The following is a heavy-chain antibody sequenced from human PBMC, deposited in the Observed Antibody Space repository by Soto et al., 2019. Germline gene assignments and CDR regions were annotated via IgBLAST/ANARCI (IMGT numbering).Heavy chain of an antibody. J-gene: IGHJ6*02. CDR2: IYYSGGT. Sequence: PSETLSLTCTVSGASMSSGGYYWTWIRQPPGKGLEWIGYIYYSGGTNYKPSLKSRVTISVATSKNQFSLKLNSVNAADTAVYYCASVTRTCISTSCYRYYYGMDVWGQGTTVTVSS. V-gene: IGHV4-61*08. CDR1: GASMSSGGYY. D-gene: IGHD2-2*02. CDR3: ASVTRTCISTSCYRYYYGMDV.